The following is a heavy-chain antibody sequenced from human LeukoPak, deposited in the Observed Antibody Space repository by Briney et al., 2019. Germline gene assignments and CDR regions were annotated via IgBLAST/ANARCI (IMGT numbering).Heavy chain of an antibody. D-gene: IGHD1-7*01. CDR3: ARDWGMELELQIRFDY. J-gene: IGHJ4*02. Sequence: GGSLRLSCSASGFTFSDYYMSWIRQAPGKGLEWVSYISSSGSTIYYADSVKGRFTISRDNAKNSLYLQMNSLRAEDTAVYYCARDWGMELELQIRFDYWGQGTLVTVSS. V-gene: IGHV3-11*04. CDR2: ISSSGSTI. CDR1: GFTFSDYY.